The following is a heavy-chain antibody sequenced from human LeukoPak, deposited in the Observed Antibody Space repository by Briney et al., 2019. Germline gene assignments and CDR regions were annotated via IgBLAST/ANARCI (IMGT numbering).Heavy chain of an antibody. Sequence: GGSLRLSCVGSGFSFRYFAIHWVRQAPGKGLEYVSVINTDGRITYYADSVKGRFTISRDNSKNTVYLQMGSLRGNDMAVYYCTRDGGSFCDFDYWGQGALVTVSS. CDR3: TRDGGSFCDFDY. CDR1: GFSFRYFA. J-gene: IGHJ4*02. V-gene: IGHV3-64*02. D-gene: IGHD1-26*01. CDR2: INTDGRIT.